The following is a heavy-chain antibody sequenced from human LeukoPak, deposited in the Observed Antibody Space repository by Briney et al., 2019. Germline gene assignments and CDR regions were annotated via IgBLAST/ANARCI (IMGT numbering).Heavy chain of an antibody. CDR1: GFTFGAYY. J-gene: IGHJ4*02. D-gene: IGHD6-19*01. V-gene: IGHV3-11*05. CDR3: ARAREKSSGFDY. Sequence: GGSLRLSCAASGFTFGAYYMSWIRQAPGKGLEWLADISTTSHNTNNADSVKGRFTISRDNAKNSLYLQMNSLRVEDTAVYYCARAREKSSGFDYWGQGTLVTVSS. CDR2: ISTTSHNT.